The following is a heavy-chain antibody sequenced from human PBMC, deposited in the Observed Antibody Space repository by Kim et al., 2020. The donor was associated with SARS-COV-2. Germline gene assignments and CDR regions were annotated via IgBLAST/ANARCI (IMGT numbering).Heavy chain of an antibody. D-gene: IGHD1-20*01. CDR2: INPNSGGT. CDR3: ARALSGNWNYYYYGMDV. J-gene: IGHJ6*02. V-gene: IGHV1-2*06. Sequence: ASVKVSCKASGYTFTGYYMHWVRQAPGQGLEWMGRINPNSGGTNYAQKFQGRVTMTRDTSISTAYMELSRLRSDDTAVYYCARALSGNWNYYYYGMDVWGQGTTVTVSS. CDR1: GYTFTGYY.